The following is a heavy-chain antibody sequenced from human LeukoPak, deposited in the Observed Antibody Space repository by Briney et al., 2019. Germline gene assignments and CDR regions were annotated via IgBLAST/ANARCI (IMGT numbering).Heavy chain of an antibody. CDR1: GFSFTYYP. Sequence: PGGSLRLSCATSGFSFTYYPMNWVRQAPGKGLEWISNIRTTAEGAKYAYYADSVKGRVTISRDDGKNTLYLHMNSLRDDDTAVYYCATDQRYAFDYWGQGILVTVSS. CDR3: ATDQRYAFDY. CDR2: IRTTAEGAKYA. J-gene: IGHJ4*02. V-gene: IGHV3-48*02. D-gene: IGHD3-9*01.